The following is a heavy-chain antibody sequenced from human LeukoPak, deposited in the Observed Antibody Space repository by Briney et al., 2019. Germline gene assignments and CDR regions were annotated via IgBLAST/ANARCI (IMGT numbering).Heavy chain of an antibody. V-gene: IGHV3-48*01. Sequence: AGGSLRLPCAASGFTFRSYSMNWVRQAPGKGLEWVSYISSSSDTVYYADSVKGRFTISRDNAKNSLYLQMNSLKAEDTAVYYCARDMRDMATISYWGQGTLVTVSS. J-gene: IGHJ4*02. CDR1: GFTFRSYS. CDR3: ARDMRDMATISY. CDR2: ISSSSDTV. D-gene: IGHD5-24*01.